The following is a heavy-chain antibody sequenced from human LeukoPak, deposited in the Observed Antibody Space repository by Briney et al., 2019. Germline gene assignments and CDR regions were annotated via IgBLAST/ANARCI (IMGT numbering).Heavy chain of an antibody. CDR1: GFTFSTYE. CDR3: GRDSRDGYNYL. J-gene: IGHJ5*02. CDR2: ISSSGLTI. V-gene: IGHV3-48*03. Sequence: GGSLSLSCAASGFTFSTYEMNWVRQAPGKGLEWVSYISSSGLTIFYADSVKGRFTISRDNAKNSLYLQMNRLRAEDTAVYYCGRDSRDGYNYLWGQGTLVTVSS. D-gene: IGHD5-24*01.